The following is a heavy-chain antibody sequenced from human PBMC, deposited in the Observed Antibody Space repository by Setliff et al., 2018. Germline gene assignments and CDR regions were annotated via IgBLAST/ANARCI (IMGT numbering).Heavy chain of an antibody. V-gene: IGHV4-38-2*01. Sequence: SETLSLTCAVSANTLSTSYYWGWVRQPPGKGLEWIGDIYKGGSTYYNPSLRSRVSMSLDTSKRQVSLNLNSVTAADTGVYYRARQRRIWNDLDYFDYWGQGTLVTVSS. CDR2: IYKGGST. CDR3: ARQRRIWNDLDYFDY. D-gene: IGHD1-1*01. J-gene: IGHJ4*02. CDR1: ANTLSTSYY.